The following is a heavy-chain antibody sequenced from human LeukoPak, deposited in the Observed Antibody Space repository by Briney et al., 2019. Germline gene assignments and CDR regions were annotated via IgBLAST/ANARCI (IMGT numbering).Heavy chain of an antibody. CDR2: ISDDGSNK. V-gene: IGHV3-30*18. D-gene: IGHD2-21*01. CDR1: GFTFSSYG. CDR3: PKDRASLPRVYYYYYGMDV. Sequence: GGSLRLSCAASGFTFSSYGMHWVRQAPGKGLEWVAVISDDGSNKYYADSVKDRFTISRDNSKNTLYLQMNSLRAEDTAVYYCPKDRASLPRVYYYYYGMDVWGQGTTVTVSS. J-gene: IGHJ6*02.